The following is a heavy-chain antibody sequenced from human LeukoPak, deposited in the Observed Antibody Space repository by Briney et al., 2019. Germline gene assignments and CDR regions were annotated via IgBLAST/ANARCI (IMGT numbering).Heavy chain of an antibody. Sequence: GGSLRLSCAASGFTFSSYSMNWVRQAPGKGLEWVSSISSSSSYIYHADSVKGRFTISRDNAKNSLYLQMNSLRAEDTAVYYCARIDDYYGSGSSLDYWGQGTLVTVSS. CDR2: ISSSSSYI. D-gene: IGHD3-10*01. CDR3: ARIDDYYGSGSSLDY. CDR1: GFTFSSYS. J-gene: IGHJ4*02. V-gene: IGHV3-21*01.